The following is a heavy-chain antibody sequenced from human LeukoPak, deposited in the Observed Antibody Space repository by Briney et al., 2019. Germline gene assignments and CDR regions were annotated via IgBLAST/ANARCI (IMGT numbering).Heavy chain of an antibody. Sequence: PGGSLRLSCAASGFTFSSYSMNWVRQAPGKGLEWVSYISSSSSTIYYADSVKGRFTISRENPKNTLYLQMNSLRAEDTAVYYCAKEKYYGSDWGQGTLVTVSS. CDR1: GFTFSSYS. V-gene: IGHV3-48*01. J-gene: IGHJ4*02. D-gene: IGHD3-10*01. CDR2: ISSSSSTI. CDR3: AKEKYYGSD.